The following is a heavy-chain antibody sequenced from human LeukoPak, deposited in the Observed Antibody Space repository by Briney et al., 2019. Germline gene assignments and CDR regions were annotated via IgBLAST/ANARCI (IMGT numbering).Heavy chain of an antibody. CDR2: IYSGGST. Sequence: QAGGSLRLSCAASGFTVSSNYMSWVRQAPGKGLEWVSVIYSGGSTYYADSVKGRFTISRHNSKNTLYLQMNSLRAEDTAVYYCARDLVDTAIPSYYYYYGMDVWGQGTTVTVSS. V-gene: IGHV3-53*04. D-gene: IGHD5-18*01. CDR1: GFTVSSNY. J-gene: IGHJ6*02. CDR3: ARDLVDTAIPSYYYYYGMDV.